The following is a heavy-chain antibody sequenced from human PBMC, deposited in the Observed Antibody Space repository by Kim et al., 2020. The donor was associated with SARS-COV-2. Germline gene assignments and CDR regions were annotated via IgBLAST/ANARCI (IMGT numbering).Heavy chain of an antibody. CDR2: IYYSGST. J-gene: IGHJ3*02. Sequence: SETLSLTCTVSGGSISSYYWSWIRQPPGKGLEWIGYIYYSGSTNYNPSLKSRVTISVDTSKNQFSLKLSSVTAADTAVYYCAREERGSTFCAFDIWGQGTMVTVSS. CDR1: GGSISSYY. V-gene: IGHV4-59*01. D-gene: IGHD1-26*01. CDR3: AREERGSTFCAFDI.